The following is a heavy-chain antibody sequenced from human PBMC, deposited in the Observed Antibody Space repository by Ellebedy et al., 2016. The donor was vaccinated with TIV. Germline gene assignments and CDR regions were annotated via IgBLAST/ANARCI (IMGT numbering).Heavy chain of an antibody. CDR1: GGTFSSYA. CDR3: ARVLGPGYYYYYGMDV. D-gene: IGHD7-27*01. Sequence: ASVKVSCKASGGTFSSYAISWVRQAPGQGLEWMGGIIPIFGTANYAQKFQGRVTITADESTSTAYMELSSLRSEDTAVYYCARVLGPGYYYYYGMDVWGQGTTVTVSS. J-gene: IGHJ6*02. V-gene: IGHV1-69*13. CDR2: IIPIFGTA.